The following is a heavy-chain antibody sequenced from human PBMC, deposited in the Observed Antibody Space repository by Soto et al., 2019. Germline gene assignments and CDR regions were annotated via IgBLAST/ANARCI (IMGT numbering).Heavy chain of an antibody. D-gene: IGHD2-21*02. CDR2: TRNKANSYTT. J-gene: IGHJ4*02. CDR3: AVTALDY. CDR1: GFTFSDHY. V-gene: IGHV3-72*01. Sequence: EVQLVESGGGLVQPGGSLRLSCAASGFTFSDHYMGWVRQAPGKGLEWVGRTRNKANSYTTEYAASVKGRFTISRDDSKNSLYLQMNSLKTEDTAVYYCAVTALDYWGQGTLVTVSS.